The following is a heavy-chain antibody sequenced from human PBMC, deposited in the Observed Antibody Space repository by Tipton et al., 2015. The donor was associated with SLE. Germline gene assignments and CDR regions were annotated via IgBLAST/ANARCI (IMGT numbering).Heavy chain of an antibody. CDR2: IYYSGST. Sequence: TLSLTCNVSGYSIRNGYYWGWIRQPPGKGLEWIGSIYYSGSTYYNPSLKSRVSISVDTSKNQFFLNLHSVTAADTAVYYCARGGASVLIRNCYFDYWGQGSLVTVSS. D-gene: IGHD2-8*01. CDR1: GYSIRNGYY. V-gene: IGHV4-38-2*02. CDR3: ARGGASVLIRNCYFDY. J-gene: IGHJ4*01.